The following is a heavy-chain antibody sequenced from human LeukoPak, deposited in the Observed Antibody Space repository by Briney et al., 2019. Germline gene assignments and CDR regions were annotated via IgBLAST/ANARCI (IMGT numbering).Heavy chain of an antibody. D-gene: IGHD3-10*01. J-gene: IGHJ4*02. CDR1: GFTFSRYT. CDR2: NSGGGSYT. Sequence: GGSLRLSCAASGFTFSRYTINWVRQAPGKGLEWVSSNSGGGSYTYYAESVKGRFTITRDNAKNSVSLQMNSLSAEDTAIYYCARDGGYDWFGLDSWGQGTLVTVSS. V-gene: IGHV3-21*01. CDR3: ARDGGYDWFGLDS.